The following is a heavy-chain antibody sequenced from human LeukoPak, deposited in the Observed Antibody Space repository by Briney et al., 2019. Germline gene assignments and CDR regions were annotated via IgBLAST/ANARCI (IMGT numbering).Heavy chain of an antibody. J-gene: IGHJ4*02. CDR3: AKRRISWYDDFDH. CDR1: GFTFSSYS. Sequence: GGSLRLSCAASGFTFSSYSMNWVRQAPGKGLEWVSSISSSSSYIYYADSVKGRFTISRDNSKNTLFLRMKSLRAEDTAVYYCAKRRISWYDDFDHWGQGTLVTVSS. CDR2: ISSSSSYI. D-gene: IGHD6-13*01. V-gene: IGHV3-21*04.